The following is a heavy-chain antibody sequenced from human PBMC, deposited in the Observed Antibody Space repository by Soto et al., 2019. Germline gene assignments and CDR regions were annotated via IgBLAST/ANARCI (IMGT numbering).Heavy chain of an antibody. Sequence: SETLSLTCAVSGGSISSGGYSWSWIRQPPGKGLEWIGYMYHSGSTYYNPSLKSRVTISIDRSKNQFSLKLSSVTAADTAVYYCARGGGLMHLFDYWGQGTLVTVSS. V-gene: IGHV4-30-2*01. J-gene: IGHJ4*02. CDR1: GGSISSGGYS. CDR2: MYHSGST. D-gene: IGHD3-16*01. CDR3: ARGGGLMHLFDY.